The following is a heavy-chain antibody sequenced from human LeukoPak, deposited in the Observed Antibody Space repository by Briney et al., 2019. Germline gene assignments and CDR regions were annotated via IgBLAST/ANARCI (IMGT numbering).Heavy chain of an antibody. V-gene: IGHV4-30-2*01. D-gene: IGHD2/OR15-2a*01. CDR3: ARLFVLRGYWFDP. Sequence: PSQTLSLTCTVSGGSISSGGYYWSWIRQPPGKGLEWIGYIYHSGSTYYNPSLKSRVTISVDTSKNQFSLKLSSVTAADTAVYYCARLFVLRGYWFDPWGQGTLVTVSS. CDR2: IYHSGST. CDR1: GGSISSGGYY. J-gene: IGHJ5*02.